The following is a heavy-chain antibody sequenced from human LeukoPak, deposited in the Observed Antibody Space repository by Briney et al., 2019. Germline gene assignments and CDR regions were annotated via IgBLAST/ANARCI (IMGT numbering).Heavy chain of an antibody. J-gene: IGHJ6*02. D-gene: IGHD2-2*02. CDR3: AGSNIVVVPAAISGYYYYGMDV. V-gene: IGHV1-2*02. CDR1: GYTFTGYY. CDR2: INPNSDGT. Sequence: ASVKVSCKASGYTFTGYYMHWVRQAPGQGLEWMGWINPNSDGTNYAQKFQGRVTMTRDTSISTAYMELSRLRSDDTAVYYCAGSNIVVVPAAISGYYYYGMDVWGQGTTVTVSS.